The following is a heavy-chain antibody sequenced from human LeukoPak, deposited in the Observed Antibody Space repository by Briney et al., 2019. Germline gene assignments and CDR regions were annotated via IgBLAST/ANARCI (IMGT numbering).Heavy chain of an antibody. CDR1: GFAFSSYE. V-gene: IGHV3-48*03. D-gene: IGHD3-10*01. CDR2: ISSSGSTI. CDR3: ARGARRVLLLITMVRGFDY. J-gene: IGHJ4*02. Sequence: GGSLRLSCAASGFAFSSYEMNWVRQAPGKGLEWVSYISSSGSTIYYADSVKGRFTISRDNAKNSLYLQMNSLRAEDTAVYYCARGARRVLLLITMVRGFDYWGQGTLVTVSS.